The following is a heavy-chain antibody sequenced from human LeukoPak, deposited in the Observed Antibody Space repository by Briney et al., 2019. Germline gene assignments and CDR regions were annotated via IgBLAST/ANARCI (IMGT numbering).Heavy chain of an antibody. J-gene: IGHJ4*02. Sequence: PGGSLRLSCAASGFTFSSYSMNWVRQAPGKGLEWVSSISSSSSYIYYADSVKGRFTISRDNSKNTLYLQMNSLRAEDTAVYYCGTRSGGYSYGLRWGQGTLVTVSS. V-gene: IGHV3-21*04. CDR3: GTRSGGYSYGLR. CDR1: GFTFSSYS. D-gene: IGHD5-18*01. CDR2: ISSSSSYI.